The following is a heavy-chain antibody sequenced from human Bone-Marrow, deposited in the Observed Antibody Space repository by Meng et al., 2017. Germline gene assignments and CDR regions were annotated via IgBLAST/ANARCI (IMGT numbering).Heavy chain of an antibody. CDR3: ALTTVVTPAVIAFAI. J-gene: IGHJ3*02. D-gene: IGHD4-23*01. Sequence: GESLKISWKGSGYSFTSYWIGWVRQMPGKGLEWMGIIYPGDSDPRYSTSFQGQVTISADTSISTAYLQWSSLKASDTAMYYCALTTVVTPAVIAFAIWGQGTMVTVSS. CDR2: IYPGDSDP. V-gene: IGHV5-51*01. CDR1: GYSFTSYW.